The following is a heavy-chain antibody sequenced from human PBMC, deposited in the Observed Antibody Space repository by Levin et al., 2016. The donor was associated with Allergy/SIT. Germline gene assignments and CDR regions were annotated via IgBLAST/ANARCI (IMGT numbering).Heavy chain of an antibody. Sequence: SETLSLTCAVYGGSFSGYYWSWIRQPPGKGLEWIGEINHSGSTNYNPSLKSRVTISVDTSKNQFSLKLSSVTAADTAVYYCARGVIKAAAGRYTGKHAFDIWGQGTMVTVSS. CDR1: GGSFSGYY. CDR2: INHSGST. CDR3: ARGVIKAAAGRYTGKHAFDI. D-gene: IGHD6-13*01. J-gene: IGHJ3*02. V-gene: IGHV4-34*01.